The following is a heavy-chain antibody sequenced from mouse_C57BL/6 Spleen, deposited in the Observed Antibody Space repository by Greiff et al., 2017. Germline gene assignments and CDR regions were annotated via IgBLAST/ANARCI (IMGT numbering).Heavy chain of an antibody. CDR1: GYTFTSYG. Sequence: QVQLQQSGAELARPGASVKLSCKASGYTFTSYGISWVKQRTGQGLEWIGEIYPRSGNTYYNEKFKGKATLTADKSSSTAYMELRSLTSEDSAVYFCAWGSYYGSSLDYWGQGTTLIVSS. V-gene: IGHV1-81*01. CDR2: IYPRSGNT. J-gene: IGHJ2*01. CDR3: AWGSYYGSSLDY. D-gene: IGHD1-1*01.